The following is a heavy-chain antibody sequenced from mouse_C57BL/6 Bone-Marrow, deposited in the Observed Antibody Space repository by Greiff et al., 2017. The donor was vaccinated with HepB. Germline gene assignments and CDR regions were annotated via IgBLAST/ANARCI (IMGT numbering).Heavy chain of an antibody. CDR2: INPNNGGT. CDR1: GYTFTDYN. CDR3: AQLGRDWYFDV. Sequence: VQLKESGPELVKPGASVKIPCKASGYTFTDYNMDWVKQSHGKSLEWIGDINPNNGGTNYNQKFKGKATLTVDKSSSTAYMELRSLTSEDTAVYYCAQLGRDWYFDVWGTGTTVTVSS. J-gene: IGHJ1*03. V-gene: IGHV1-18*01. D-gene: IGHD4-1*02.